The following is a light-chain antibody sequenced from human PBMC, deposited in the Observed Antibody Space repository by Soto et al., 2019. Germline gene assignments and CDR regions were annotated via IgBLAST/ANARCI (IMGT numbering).Light chain of an antibody. V-gene: IGKV3-11*01. CDR2: GAS. Sequence: VLTQSPLSLPVTPGEPASLSCRASQSVSNNYLAWYQQKPGQAPRLLIYGASKRATGIPDRFSGSGSGTDFTLTINSLEPEDSAVYYCQQRSNWPSITFGQGTRLEIK. J-gene: IGKJ5*01. CDR3: QQRSNWPSIT. CDR1: QSVSNNY.